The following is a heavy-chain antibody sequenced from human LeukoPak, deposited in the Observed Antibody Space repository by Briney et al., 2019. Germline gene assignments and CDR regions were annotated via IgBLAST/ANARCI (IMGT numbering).Heavy chain of an antibody. CDR3: AKDRPSITAGTRGAFDI. J-gene: IGHJ3*02. Sequence: GGSLRLSRAASGFTFSTYTMSWVRQAPGKGLEWVASISGSDGSTYYADSVKGRFTISRDNSKNTLYLQMNSLRAEDTAVYYCAKDRPSITAGTRGAFDIWGQGTMVTVSS. V-gene: IGHV3-23*01. CDR1: GFTFSTYT. CDR2: ISGSDGST. D-gene: IGHD6-13*01.